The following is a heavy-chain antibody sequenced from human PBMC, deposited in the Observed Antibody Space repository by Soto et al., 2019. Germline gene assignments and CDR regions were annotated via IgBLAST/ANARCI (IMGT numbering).Heavy chain of an antibody. CDR3: ARGVEMGTVSGGYYSYMDV. J-gene: IGHJ6*03. CDR1: RDTFSNHT. CDR2: IIPILGVA. D-gene: IGHD4-17*01. Sequence: QVQLVQSGAEVKKPGSSVKVSCKASRDTFSNHTISWVRQSPGQGLEWMGRIIPILGVANYAQKFQGRVTITEDKSTTTAYMGLSSLRSADTAEYYCARGVEMGTVSGGYYSYMDVWGKGTTVTVSS. V-gene: IGHV1-69*04.